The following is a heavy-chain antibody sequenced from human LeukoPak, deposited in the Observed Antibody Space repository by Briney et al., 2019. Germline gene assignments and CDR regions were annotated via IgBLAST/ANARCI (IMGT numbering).Heavy chain of an antibody. V-gene: IGHV3-23*01. J-gene: IGHJ4*02. CDR3: ARTSGRAYDILIGYYY. CDR2: ISGSGGST. CDR1: GFTFSSYA. Sequence: GGSLGLSCAASGFTFSSYAMSWVRQAPGKGLEWVSAISGSGGSTYYADSVKGRFTISRDNSKNTLYLQMNSLRAEDTAVYYCARTSGRAYDILIGYYYWGQGTLVTVSS. D-gene: IGHD3-9*01.